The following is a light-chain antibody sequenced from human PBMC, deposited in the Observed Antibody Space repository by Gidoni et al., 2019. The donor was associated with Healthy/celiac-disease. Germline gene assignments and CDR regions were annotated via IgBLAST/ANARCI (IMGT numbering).Light chain of an antibody. CDR2: KAS. Sequence: DIQMTQSPSTLSASVGDRVTITCRASQSISSWLAWYQQKPGKAPKLLIYKASSLESGVPSRFSGSGSGTEFTLTISSLQPDDFAAYYCQQYNSYPYTFGQGTKLEIK. J-gene: IGKJ2*01. CDR3: QQYNSYPYT. CDR1: QSISSW. V-gene: IGKV1-5*03.